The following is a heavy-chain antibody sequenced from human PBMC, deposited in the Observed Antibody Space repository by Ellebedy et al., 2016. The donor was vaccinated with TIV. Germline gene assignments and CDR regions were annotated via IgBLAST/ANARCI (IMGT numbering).Heavy chain of an antibody. CDR3: ARLRYGDYYFDY. Sequence: PGGSLRLSCVASGFTFSSYAMSWVRQAPGKGLEWVSAISGSGGSTYYADSVKGRFTISRDNSMNTLYVQMNSLRAEDTAVYYCARLRYGDYYFDYWGLGTLVTVSS. J-gene: IGHJ4*02. CDR2: ISGSGGST. D-gene: IGHD4-17*01. CDR1: GFTFSSYA. V-gene: IGHV3-23*01.